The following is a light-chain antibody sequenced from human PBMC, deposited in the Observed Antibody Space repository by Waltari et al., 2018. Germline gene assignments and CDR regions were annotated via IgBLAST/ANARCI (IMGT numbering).Light chain of an antibody. Sequence: DIQMTQSPSSLSASVGDRVTITCRASQSISNQLNWYQQKPGEAPKLLIYGASRLQSGVPSRFSGSGSGTDFALTISSLQPEDFATYYCQQSYSTLPFTFGPGTKVDFK. CDR3: QQSYSTLPFT. V-gene: IGKV1-39*01. CDR2: GAS. CDR1: QSISNQ. J-gene: IGKJ3*01.